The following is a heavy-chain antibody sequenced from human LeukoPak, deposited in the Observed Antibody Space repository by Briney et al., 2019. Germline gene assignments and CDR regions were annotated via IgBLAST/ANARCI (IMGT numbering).Heavy chain of an antibody. D-gene: IGHD1-26*01. J-gene: IGHJ4*02. CDR1: GFTFSSYA. V-gene: IGHV3-23*01. Sequence: GASLRLSCAASGFTFSSYAMSWVRQAPGKGLEWVSAISGSGGSTYYADSVKGRFTTSRDNSKNTLYLQMNSLRAEDTAVYYCAKDRYSGSYYFDYWGQGTLVTVSS. CDR2: ISGSGGST. CDR3: AKDRYSGSYYFDY.